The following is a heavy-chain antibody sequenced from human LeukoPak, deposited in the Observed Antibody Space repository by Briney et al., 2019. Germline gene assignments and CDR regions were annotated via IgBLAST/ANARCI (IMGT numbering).Heavy chain of an antibody. Sequence: PETLSLTCTVSGGSISSYYWSWIRRPAGKGLEWIGRIYTSGSTNYNPSLKSRVTMSVDTSKNQFSLKLGSVTAADTAVYYCARGGYSSGWWDYWGQGTLVTVSS. V-gene: IGHV4-4*07. CDR1: GGSISSYY. CDR2: IYTSGST. CDR3: ARGGYSSGWWDY. D-gene: IGHD6-19*01. J-gene: IGHJ4*02.